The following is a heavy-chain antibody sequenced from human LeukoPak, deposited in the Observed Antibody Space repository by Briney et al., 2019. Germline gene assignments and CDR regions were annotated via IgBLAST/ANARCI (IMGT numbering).Heavy chain of an antibody. CDR2: ISGSGGST. CDR1: GFTFTDYY. CDR3: AEGSGSSDFDY. J-gene: IGHJ4*02. Sequence: GGSLRLSCAASGFTFTDYYMSWIRQAPGKGLEWVSAISGSGGSTYYADSVKGRFTISRDNSKNTLYLQMNSLRAEDTAVYYCAEGSGSSDFDYWGQGTLVTVSS. V-gene: IGHV3-23*01. D-gene: IGHD1-26*01.